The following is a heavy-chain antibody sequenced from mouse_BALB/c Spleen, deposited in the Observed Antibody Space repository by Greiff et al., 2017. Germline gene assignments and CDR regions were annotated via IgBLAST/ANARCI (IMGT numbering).Heavy chain of an antibody. V-gene: IGHV1-87*01. Sequence: QVQLQQSGAELARPGASVKLSCKASGYTFTSYWMQWVKQRPGQGLEWIGAIYPGDGDTRYTQKFKGKATLTADKSSSTAYMQLSSLASEDSAVYYCARGGGPYAMDYWGQGTSVTVSS. CDR1: GYTFTSYW. J-gene: IGHJ4*01. CDR2: IYPGDGDT. CDR3: ARGGGPYAMDY.